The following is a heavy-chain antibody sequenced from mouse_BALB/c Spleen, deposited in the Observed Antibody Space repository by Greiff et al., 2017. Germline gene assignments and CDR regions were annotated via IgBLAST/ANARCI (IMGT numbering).Heavy chain of an antibody. CDR3: AREGTVVFDY. CDR2: IYPGDGDT. V-gene: IGHV1-87*01. Sequence: QVQLKESGAELARPGASVKLSCKASGYTFTSYWMQWVKQRPGQGLEWIGAIYPGDGDTRYTQKFKGKATLTADKSSSTAYMQLSSLASEDSAVYYCAREGTVVFDYWGQGTTLTVSS. J-gene: IGHJ2*01. CDR1: GYTFTSYW. D-gene: IGHD1-1*01.